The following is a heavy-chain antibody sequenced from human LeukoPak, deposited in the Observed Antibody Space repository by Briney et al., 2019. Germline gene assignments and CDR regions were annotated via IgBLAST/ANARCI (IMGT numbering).Heavy chain of an antibody. D-gene: IGHD4-23*01. V-gene: IGHV3-21*05. CDR2: ISSSSSYI. CDR3: AREGLYGGNLGYDY. Sequence: PGGSLRLSCAASGFTFSSYSMNWVRQAPGKGLEWVSYISSSSSYIYYADSVKGRFTISRDNAKNSLYLQMNSLRAEDTAVYYCAREGLYGGNLGYDYWGQGTLVTVSS. J-gene: IGHJ4*02. CDR1: GFTFSSYS.